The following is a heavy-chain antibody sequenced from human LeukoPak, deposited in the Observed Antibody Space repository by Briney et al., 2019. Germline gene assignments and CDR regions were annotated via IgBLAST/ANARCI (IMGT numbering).Heavy chain of an antibody. CDR1: GFTFSSYA. CDR3: ARHFGYDDTSDYQGVPDH. V-gene: IGHV3-30*04. CDR2: ISYDGSNK. J-gene: IGHJ4*02. Sequence: GRSLRLSCAASGFTFSSYAMHWVRQAPGKGLEWVAVISYDGSNKYYADSVKGRFTISRDNSKNTLYLQMNSLRAEDTAVYYCARHFGYDDTSDYQGVPDHWGQGSLVTVSS. D-gene: IGHD3-22*01.